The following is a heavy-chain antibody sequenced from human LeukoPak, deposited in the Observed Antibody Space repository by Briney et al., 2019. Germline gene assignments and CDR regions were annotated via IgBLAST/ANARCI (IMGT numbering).Heavy chain of an antibody. J-gene: IGHJ4*02. D-gene: IGHD6-6*01. CDR1: GGSFSGYY. Sequence: SETLSLTCAVYGGSFSGYYWSWIRQPPGKGLEWIGEINHSGSTNYNPSLKSRVTISVDTSENQFSLKLSSVTAADTAVYYCARGLIAARPIGYWGQGTLVTVSS. CDR2: INHSGST. V-gene: IGHV4-34*01. CDR3: ARGLIAARPIGY.